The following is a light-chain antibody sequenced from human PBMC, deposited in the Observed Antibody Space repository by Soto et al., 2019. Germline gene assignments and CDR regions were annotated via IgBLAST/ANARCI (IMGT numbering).Light chain of an antibody. V-gene: IGKV2-28*01. CDR3: MQALQTPA. Sequence: DIVITQSPLSLPFTPVERSSISCRSSQSLLHSNGYNYLDWYLQKPGQSPQLLIYLGSNRASGVPDRFSGSGSGTDFTLKISRVEAEDVGVYYCMQALQTPAFGQGTKVDI. CDR2: LGS. CDR1: QSLLHSNGYNY. J-gene: IGKJ1*01.